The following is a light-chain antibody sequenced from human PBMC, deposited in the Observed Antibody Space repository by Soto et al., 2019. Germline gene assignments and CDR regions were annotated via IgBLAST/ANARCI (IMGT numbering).Light chain of an antibody. Sequence: QSVLTQPASVSGSPGQSITISCTGSSSDVGGFNYVSWYQQHPGKAPKLMIYEVDYRPSGVSSRFSGSKSGNTASLTISGLQAEDEADYYCFSYRSTGTRVFGTGTKLTVL. CDR3: FSYRSTGTRV. CDR1: SSDVGGFNY. V-gene: IGLV2-14*01. J-gene: IGLJ1*01. CDR2: EVD.